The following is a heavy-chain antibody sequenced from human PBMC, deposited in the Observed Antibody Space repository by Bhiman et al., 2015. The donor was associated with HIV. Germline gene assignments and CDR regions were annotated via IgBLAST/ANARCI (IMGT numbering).Heavy chain of an antibody. D-gene: IGHD6-6*01. CDR2: ISSSGDTI. V-gene: IGHV3-48*04. Sequence: VQLVESGGGVVQPGRSLRLSCAASGFSFGTSDVHWVRQAPGKGLEWLSYISSSGDTIYYAESVKGRFTISRDNAKNSLYLQMNSLRAEDTAVYYCARGSSSALSAERFDPWGQGTLVTVSS. CDR1: GFSFGTSD. CDR3: ARGSSSALSAERFDP. J-gene: IGHJ5*02.